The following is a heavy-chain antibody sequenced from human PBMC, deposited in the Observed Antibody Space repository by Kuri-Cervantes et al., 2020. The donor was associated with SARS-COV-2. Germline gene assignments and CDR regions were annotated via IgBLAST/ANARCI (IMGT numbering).Heavy chain of an antibody. CDR2: ISSSSSYI. D-gene: IGHD4-17*01. CDR3: TTEDGDYVSLDY. V-gene: IGHV3-21*01. CDR1: GFTFSSYE. Sequence: GESLKISCAASGFTFSSYEMNWVRQAPGKGLEWVSSISSSSSYIYYADSVKGRFTISRDNAKNSLYLQMNSLRAEDTAVYYCTTEDGDYVSLDYWGQGTLVTVSS. J-gene: IGHJ4*02.